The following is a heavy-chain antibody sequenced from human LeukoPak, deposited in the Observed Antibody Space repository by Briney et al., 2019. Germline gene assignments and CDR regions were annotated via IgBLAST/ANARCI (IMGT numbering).Heavy chain of an antibody. J-gene: IGHJ6*02. CDR1: GFTFTDYI. CDR3: ARGGQQMSDAMDV. D-gene: IGHD6-13*01. Sequence: GGSLRLSCVASGFTFTDYIMHWVRQAPGKGLEWVSVISYDGTIEYYADSVKGRFTISKDNSKNRLYLQMNSLRTEDTAVYFCARGGQQMSDAMDVWGQGTTVTVSS. CDR2: ISYDGTIE. V-gene: IGHV3-30-3*01.